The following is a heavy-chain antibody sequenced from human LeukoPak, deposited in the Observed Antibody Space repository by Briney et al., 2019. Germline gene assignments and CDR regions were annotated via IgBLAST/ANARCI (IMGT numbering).Heavy chain of an antibody. J-gene: IGHJ3*02. V-gene: IGHV1-24*01. CDR3: AAPPVVPAAIIQEPRAPDAFDI. CDR1: GYTLTELS. D-gene: IGHD2-2*01. CDR2: FDPEDGDT. Sequence: ASVKVSCKVSGYTLTELSMHWVRQAPGKGLEWMGGFDPEDGDTIYAQKFQGRVTMTEDTSTDTAYMELSSLRSEDTAVYYCAAPPVVPAAIIQEPRAPDAFDIWGQGTMVTVSS.